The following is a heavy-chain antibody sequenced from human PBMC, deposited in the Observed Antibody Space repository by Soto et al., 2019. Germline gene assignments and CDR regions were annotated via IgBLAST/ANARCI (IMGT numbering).Heavy chain of an antibody. V-gene: IGHV3-11*01. J-gene: IGHJ4*02. Sequence: GGSLRLSCAASGFTFSDYYMSWIRQAPGKGLEWVSYISSSGSTIYYADSVKGRFAISRDNAKNSLYLQMNSLRAEDTAVYYCAKYCSSTSCYVDYWGQGTLVTVSS. D-gene: IGHD2-2*01. CDR2: ISSSGSTI. CDR3: AKYCSSTSCYVDY. CDR1: GFTFSDYY.